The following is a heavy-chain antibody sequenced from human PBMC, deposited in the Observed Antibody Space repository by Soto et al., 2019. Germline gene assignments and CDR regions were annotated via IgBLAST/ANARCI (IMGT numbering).Heavy chain of an antibody. CDR2: ISSSGSTA. V-gene: IGHV3-48*03. CDR3: TRAACCTYLSFY. J-gene: IGHJ4*02. CDR1: GFTFMRFE. D-gene: IGHD2-8*01. Sequence: WGSLRLSCAASGFTFMRFELHWVRQAPGKGLEWISYISSSGSTAYYASSVVGRCTISRDNANNSVYLQMGSLRADDTALYYCTRAACCTYLSFYRGQGPLVTVAS.